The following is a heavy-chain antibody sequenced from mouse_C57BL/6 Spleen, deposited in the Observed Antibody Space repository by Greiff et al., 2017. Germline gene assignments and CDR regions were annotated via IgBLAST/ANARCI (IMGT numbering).Heavy chain of an antibody. CDR1: GYTFTDYY. CDR3: ASGTWYFEV. D-gene: IGHD4-1*01. V-gene: IGHV1-76*01. CDR2: IYPGSGNT. Sequence: VQLVESGAELVRPGASVKLSCKASGYTFTDYYINWVKPRPGQGLEWIGRIYPGSGNTYYNEKFKGKATLTAEKSSSTAYMQLSRLTSEDSAVYACASGTWYFEVWGTGTTVTVAS. J-gene: IGHJ1*03.